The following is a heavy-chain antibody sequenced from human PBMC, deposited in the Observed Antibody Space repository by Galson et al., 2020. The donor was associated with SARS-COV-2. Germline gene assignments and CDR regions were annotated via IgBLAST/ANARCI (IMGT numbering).Heavy chain of an antibody. CDR1: GYNFTSYW. V-gene: IGHV5-10-1*01. J-gene: IGHJ5*02. CDR3: ARQLIPSSYYYDLGGYCPIWVDP. CDR2: IDPSDSYT. Sequence: HGESLKISCQASGYNFTSYWITWVRQMPGKGLEWMGKIDPSDSYTKYSPSFKGHVTILVDKSINTAYLQWGRLQASDTAMYYCARQLIPSSYYYDLGGYCPIWVDPWGQVTVVTVSS. D-gene: IGHD3-16*01.